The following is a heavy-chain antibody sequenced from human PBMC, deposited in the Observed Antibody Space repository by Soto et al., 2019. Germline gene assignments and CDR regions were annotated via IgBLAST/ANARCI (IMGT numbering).Heavy chain of an antibody. Sequence: EVQLVESGGGLVQPGGSLRLSCAGSGFTFSGYWMHWVRQAPGKGPVWVSRLNPNGTFTTNADSVKGRFTISRDNAKNTVYLHMSSLRADDTAVYYCARGGTSTTYWGVFDNWGQGTLVTVSS. J-gene: IGHJ4*02. CDR3: ARGGTSTTYWGVFDN. V-gene: IGHV3-74*01. CDR2: LNPNGTFT. CDR1: GFTFSGYW. D-gene: IGHD7-27*01.